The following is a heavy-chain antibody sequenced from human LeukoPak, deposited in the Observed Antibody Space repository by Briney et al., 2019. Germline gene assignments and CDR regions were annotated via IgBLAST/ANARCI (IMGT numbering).Heavy chain of an antibody. V-gene: IGHV4-59*01. D-gene: IGHD3-3*01. Sequence: PSETLSLTCTVSGGSISSYYWSWTRQPPGKGLEWIGYIYYSGSTNYNPSLKSRVTISVDTSKNQFSLKLSSVTAADTAVYYCARDVFARGLDYWGQGTLVTVSS. CDR2: IYYSGST. CDR1: GGSISSYY. CDR3: ARDVFARGLDY. J-gene: IGHJ4*02.